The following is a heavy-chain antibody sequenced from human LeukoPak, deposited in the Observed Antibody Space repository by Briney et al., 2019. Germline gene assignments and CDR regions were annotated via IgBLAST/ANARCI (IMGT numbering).Heavy chain of an antibody. CDR1: GYPFTVYY. J-gene: IGHJ4*02. V-gene: IGHV1-2*02. CDR3: ARVYDIFGSGSHSDF. D-gene: IGHD3-10*01. CDR2: INPNSGGT. Sequence: ASVKVSCKASGYPFTVYYMHWVRQAPGQGLEWMGWINPNSGGTNYAQKFQGRVTMTRDTSISTAYMELSRLRSDDTAVYYCARVYDIFGSGSHSDFWGQGTLVTVSS.